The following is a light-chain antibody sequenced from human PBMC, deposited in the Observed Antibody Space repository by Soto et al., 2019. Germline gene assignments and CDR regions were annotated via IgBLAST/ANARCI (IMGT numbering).Light chain of an antibody. J-gene: IGLJ1*01. CDR1: SSNIGNNA. Sequence: QSVLTQPPSVSEAPRQRVTISCSGSSSNIGNNAVNWYQQLPGKAPKLLIYYDDLLPSGVSDRFSGSKSGTSASLAISGLQSEDEADYYYAAWDDSLNGYVFATGTKVTVL. CDR2: YDD. V-gene: IGLV1-36*01. CDR3: AAWDDSLNGYV.